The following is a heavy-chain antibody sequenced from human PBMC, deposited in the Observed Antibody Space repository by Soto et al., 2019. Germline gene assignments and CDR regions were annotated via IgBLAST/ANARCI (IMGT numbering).Heavy chain of an antibody. CDR2: VRSKAYGGTT. CDR3: ARYTYTSRYSYYGMDV. CDR1: GFTFGDYA. V-gene: IGHV3-49*03. J-gene: IGHJ6*02. Sequence: GSLRLSCTTSGFTFGDYAMSWFRQAPGKGLEWVGVVRSKAYGGTTDYAASVKGRFDISRDDSKSIAYLQMNSVTTEDTAVYFCARYTYTSRYSYYGMDVWGHGTTVTVSS. D-gene: IGHD6-13*01.